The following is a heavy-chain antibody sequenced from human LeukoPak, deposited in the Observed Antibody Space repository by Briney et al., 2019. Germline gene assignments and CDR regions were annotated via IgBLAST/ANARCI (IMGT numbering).Heavy chain of an antibody. CDR1: GFTFSIAW. CDR3: TTVGSAWNFDY. CDR2: IKSKRDGGSM. D-gene: IGHD6-25*01. Sequence: KAGGSLRLSCAASGFTFSIAWMTWVRQAPGKGLEWVGRIKSKRDGGSMDYAAPVRGRFTISRDDSKDMLYLQMNSLKIEDAAVYYCTTVGSAWNFDYWGQGTLVTVSS. J-gene: IGHJ4*02. V-gene: IGHV3-15*01.